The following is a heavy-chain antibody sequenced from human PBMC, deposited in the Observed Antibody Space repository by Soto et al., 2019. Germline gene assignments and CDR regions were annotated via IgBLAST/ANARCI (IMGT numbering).Heavy chain of an antibody. CDR3: ASDIGNATFDI. V-gene: IGHV3-15*01. Sequence: PGGSLRLSCAASGFTFSNAWMSWVRQAPGKGLEWVGRIKSKTDGGTTDYAAPVKGRFTISRDNSKSTLYLQMDSLTADDTAMYYCASDIGNATFDIWGQGTMVTVSS. CDR2: IKSKTDGGTT. CDR1: GFTFSNAW. D-gene: IGHD2-15*01. J-gene: IGHJ3*02.